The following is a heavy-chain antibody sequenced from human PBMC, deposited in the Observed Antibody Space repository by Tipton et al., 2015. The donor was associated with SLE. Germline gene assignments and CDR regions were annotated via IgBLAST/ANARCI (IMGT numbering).Heavy chain of an antibody. CDR3: AKDRGPEVVVPDY. D-gene: IGHD3-22*01. CDR1: GVTFDDYV. J-gene: IGHJ4*02. Sequence: RSLRLSCAVCGVTFDDYVMHWVRQPASKGLQWVSGISWNSGIVAYADSVKGRFTISRDNAKNSLYLQINSLRAEDTAFYYCAKDRGPEVVVPDYWGRGTLVTVSS. CDR2: ISWNSGIV. V-gene: IGHV3-9*01.